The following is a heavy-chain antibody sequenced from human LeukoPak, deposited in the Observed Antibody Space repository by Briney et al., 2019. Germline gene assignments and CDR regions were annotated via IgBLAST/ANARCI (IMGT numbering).Heavy chain of an antibody. V-gene: IGHV3-7*04. Sequence: GGSLRLSCAASGFTFSDYWMNWVRQTPGKGLEWVANMQPDGSEKYYVDSVKGRFTISRDNAKNSLYLQMNSLRAEDTAVYYCARGSRNLYWGQGTLVTVSS. CDR1: GFTFSDYW. CDR2: MQPDGSEK. J-gene: IGHJ4*02. CDR3: ARGSRNLY. D-gene: IGHD1-26*01.